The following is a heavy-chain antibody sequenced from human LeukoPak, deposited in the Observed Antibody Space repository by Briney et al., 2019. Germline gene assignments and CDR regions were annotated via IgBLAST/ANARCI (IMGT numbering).Heavy chain of an antibody. CDR3: ARDVSHGYSSGWYLVN. CDR1: GFTFSSYA. V-gene: IGHV3-23*01. D-gene: IGHD6-19*01. CDR2: ISGSGGST. J-gene: IGHJ4*02. Sequence: PGGSLRLSCAASGFTFSSYAMSWVRQAPGKGLEWVSAISGSGGSTYYADSVKGQFTISRDNSKNTPYLQMNSLRAEDTAVYYSARDVSHGYSSGWYLVNWGQGTLVTVSS.